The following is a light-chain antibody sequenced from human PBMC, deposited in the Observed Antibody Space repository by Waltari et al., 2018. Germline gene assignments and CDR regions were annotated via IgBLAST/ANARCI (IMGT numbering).Light chain of an antibody. V-gene: IGLV1-44*01. CDR1: NSNIGTFP. Sequence: QSVLTQPPSASGTPGQRVTISCSGSNSNIGTFPVNWYQQLPGTAPKLLIYSSYHRPSGVPDRFSGAKAGTSASLAISGLQSEDEGDYDCAGWDGSLTGYVFGAGTRVTVL. CDR2: SSY. CDR3: AGWDGSLTGYV. J-gene: IGLJ1*01.